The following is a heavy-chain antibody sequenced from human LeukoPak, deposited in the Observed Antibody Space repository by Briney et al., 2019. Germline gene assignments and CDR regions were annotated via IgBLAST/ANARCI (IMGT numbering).Heavy chain of an antibody. Sequence: GGSLRLSCAASGFTFSSYGMSWVRQAPGKGLEWVSAISGSGGSTYYADSVKGRFTISRDNSKKTLYLQMNSLRAEDTAVYYCAKWGPGVTKHFDYWGQGTLVTVSS. CDR2: ISGSGGST. D-gene: IGHD4-17*01. CDR1: GFTFSSYG. J-gene: IGHJ4*02. CDR3: AKWGPGVTKHFDY. V-gene: IGHV3-23*01.